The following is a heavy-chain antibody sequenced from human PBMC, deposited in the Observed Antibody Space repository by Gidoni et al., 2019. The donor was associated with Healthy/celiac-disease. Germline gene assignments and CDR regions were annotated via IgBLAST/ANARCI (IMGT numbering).Heavy chain of an antibody. Sequence: QVQLVESGGGVVQPGRSLRLSCAASGFTFSSYDMHWVRQAPGKGLEWVAVISYDGSNKYYADSVKGRFTISRDNSKNTLYLQMNSLRAEETAVYYCASFDDSSGYYPPHWGQGTLVTVSS. J-gene: IGHJ4*02. D-gene: IGHD3-22*01. CDR1: GFTFSSYD. CDR3: ASFDDSSGYYPPH. CDR2: ISYDGSNK. V-gene: IGHV3-30-3*01.